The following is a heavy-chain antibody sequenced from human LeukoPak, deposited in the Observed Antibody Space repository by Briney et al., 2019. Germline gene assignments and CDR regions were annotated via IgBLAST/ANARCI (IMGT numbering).Heavy chain of an antibody. J-gene: IGHJ4*02. V-gene: IGHV1-46*01. CDR2: INPSGGGT. D-gene: IGHD3-10*01. CDR1: GYTFTSYY. CDR3: ARDREYGSGSYYIDY. Sequence: GASVKVSCKASGYTFTSYYMHWVRQAPGQGLEWMGIINPSGGGTSYAQKFQGRVTMTRDTSTSTVYMELSSLRSEDTAVYYCARDREYGSGSYYIDYWGQGTLVTVSS.